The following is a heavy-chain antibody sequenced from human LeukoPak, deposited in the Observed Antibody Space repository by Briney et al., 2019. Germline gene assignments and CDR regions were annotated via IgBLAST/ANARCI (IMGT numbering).Heavy chain of an antibody. V-gene: IGHV3-33*01. J-gene: IGHJ6*02. Sequence: GSSLRLSCAASGFNFRRYGLHWVRQAPGKSLEWVAFIWSDGSNTNYADSVKGRFTISRDISKKPLYLQMNSLRAEDTAVYYCARDGPHYDLDVWGQGTTVTVSS. CDR3: ARDGPHYDLDV. CDR1: GFNFRRYG. CDR2: IWSDGSNT. D-gene: IGHD3-3*01.